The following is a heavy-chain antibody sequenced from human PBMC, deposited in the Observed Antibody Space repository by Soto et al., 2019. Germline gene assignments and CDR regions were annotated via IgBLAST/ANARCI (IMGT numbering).Heavy chain of an antibody. D-gene: IGHD3-16*01. Sequence: EVQLLESGGGLVQPGGSLRLSCAASGFTFSRYAMSWVRQAPGKGLEWVSAISGSGGSTYYADYVKGRFTISRDNSNNTLEQQMINLRADDTAVYYCAKDHFGDYNFDNVGQGTPVTVSP. J-gene: IGHJ4*02. CDR1: GFTFSRYA. CDR3: AKDHFGDYNFDN. CDR2: ISGSGGST. V-gene: IGHV3-23*01.